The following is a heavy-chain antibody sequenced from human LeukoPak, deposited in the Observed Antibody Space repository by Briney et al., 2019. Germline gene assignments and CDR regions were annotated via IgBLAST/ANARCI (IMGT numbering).Heavy chain of an antibody. CDR1: GGSVSSTTYY. Sequence: SETLSLTCTVSGGSVSSTTYYWSWIRQPPGKGLEWIASINCGSTYYNPSLKSRVTISVDTSENQLSLDLASVTAADTAVYYCSRESGAFSPFGYWGQGTLVTVHS. CDR2: INCGST. CDR3: SRESGAFSPFGY. D-gene: IGHD1-26*01. V-gene: IGHV4-39*07. J-gene: IGHJ4*02.